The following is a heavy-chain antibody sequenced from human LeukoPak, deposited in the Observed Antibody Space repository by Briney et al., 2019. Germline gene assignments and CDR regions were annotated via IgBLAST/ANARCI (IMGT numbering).Heavy chain of an antibody. CDR3: ARGRRFDSSGYKTVGWYFDL. Sequence: SETLSLTCAVYGGSFSGYYWSWIRQPPGKGLEWIGYIYYSGSTNYNPSLKSRVTISVDTSKNQLSLKLSSVTAADTAVYYCARGRRFDSSGYKTVGWYFDLWGRGTLVTVSS. V-gene: IGHV4-59*12. D-gene: IGHD3-22*01. CDR2: IYYSGST. J-gene: IGHJ2*01. CDR1: GGSFSGYY.